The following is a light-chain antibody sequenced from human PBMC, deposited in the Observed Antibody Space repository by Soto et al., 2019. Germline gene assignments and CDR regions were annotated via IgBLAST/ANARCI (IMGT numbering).Light chain of an antibody. CDR2: DAS. J-gene: IGKJ4*01. Sequence: EFVFTQSPGTLSLSPGERATLSCRASQTVRNNYLAWYQQKPGQAPRLMIYDASSRETGIPDRFSGGGSGTEFTLTISRLEPEDFAVYYCQQFSSCTLTFGGGTKVDIK. V-gene: IGKV3-20*01. CDR1: QTVRNNY. CDR3: QQFSSCTLT.